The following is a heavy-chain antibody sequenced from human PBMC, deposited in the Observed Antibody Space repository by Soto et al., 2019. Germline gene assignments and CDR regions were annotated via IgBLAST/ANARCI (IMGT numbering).Heavy chain of an antibody. CDR3: ARLSLEAYYYYYYMEV. V-gene: IGHV3-7*01. CDR2: IKQDGSEK. Sequence: GGSLRLSCAASGFTFSSYWMSWVPQAPGKGLEWVANIKQDGSEKYYVDSVQGRFTISRDNAKNSLYLQMNSLRAEDTAVYYCARLSLEAYYYYYYMEVWGKGTTVTVSS. J-gene: IGHJ6*03. CDR1: GFTFSSYW.